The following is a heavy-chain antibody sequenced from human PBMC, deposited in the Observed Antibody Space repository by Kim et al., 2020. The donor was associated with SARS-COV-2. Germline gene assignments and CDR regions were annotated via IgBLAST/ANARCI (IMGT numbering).Heavy chain of an antibody. Sequence: TNYAQKLQGRVTMTRDTSSSTAYMELSRLRSDDTAVYYCARGYYYYGMDVWGQGTTVTVSS. J-gene: IGHJ6*02. CDR2: T. CDR3: ARGYYYYGMDV. V-gene: IGHV1-2*02.